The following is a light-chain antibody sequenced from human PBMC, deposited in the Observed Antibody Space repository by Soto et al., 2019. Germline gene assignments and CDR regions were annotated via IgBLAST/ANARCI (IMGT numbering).Light chain of an antibody. CDR2: DVS. Sequence: EIILTQSPATLSLSPGERATLSCRASQSVSTSLAWYQQKPGQPPRLLVYDVSNRAIGVPARFSGSGSGTDFALTISSLEPEDFAVYYCQQRNNWPLTFGQGTRLEIK. CDR3: QQRNNWPLT. V-gene: IGKV3-11*01. J-gene: IGKJ5*01. CDR1: QSVSTS.